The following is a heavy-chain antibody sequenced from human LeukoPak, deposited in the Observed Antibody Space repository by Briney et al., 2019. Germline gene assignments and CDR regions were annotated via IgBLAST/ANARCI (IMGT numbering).Heavy chain of an antibody. CDR3: ARDGGSAWFLDY. CDR2: ISSSGNTT. CDR1: GFTFSDNY. V-gene: IGHV3-11*04. Sequence: GGSLRLSCAASGFTFSDNYMSWIRQAPGKGLEWVSYISSSGNTTYNADSVKGRFSITGDNAKNSLYLQMNSLRAEDTAVYYCARDGGSAWFLDYWGQGILVTVSS. J-gene: IGHJ4*02. D-gene: IGHD6-19*01.